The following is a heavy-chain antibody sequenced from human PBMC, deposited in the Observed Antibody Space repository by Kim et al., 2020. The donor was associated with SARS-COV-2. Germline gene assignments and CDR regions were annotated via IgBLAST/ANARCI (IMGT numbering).Heavy chain of an antibody. D-gene: IGHD4-4*01. CDR1: GFTFSSYS. J-gene: IGHJ4*02. CDR3: ARVHPVTPGYFDY. CDR2: ISRSSSTI. V-gene: IGHV3-48*02. Sequence: GGSLRLSCAASGFTFSSYSMNWVRQAPGKGLEWVSYISRSSSTIYYADSVKGRFTISRDNAKNSLYLQMNSLRDEDTAVYYCARVHPVTPGYFDYWGQGTLVTVSS.